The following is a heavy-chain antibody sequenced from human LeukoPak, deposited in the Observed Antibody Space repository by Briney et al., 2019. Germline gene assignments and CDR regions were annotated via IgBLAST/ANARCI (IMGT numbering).Heavy chain of an antibody. J-gene: IGHJ3*02. CDR2: IYYSGST. Sequence: SETLSLTCTVSGGSISSSSYYWGWIRQPPGKGLEWIGSIYYSGSTYYNPSLKSRVTISVDTSKNQFSLKLSSVTAADTAVYYCARDGSRRSAAAGTNPGAFDIWGQGTMVTVSS. CDR3: ARDGSRRSAAAGTNPGAFDI. V-gene: IGHV4-39*07. CDR1: GGSISSSSYY. D-gene: IGHD6-13*01.